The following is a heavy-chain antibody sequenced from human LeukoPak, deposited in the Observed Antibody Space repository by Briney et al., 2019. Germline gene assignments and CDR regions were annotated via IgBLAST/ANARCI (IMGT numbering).Heavy chain of an antibody. V-gene: IGHV7-4-1*02. D-gene: IGHD4-17*01. CDR3: ARDYGGPFDY. J-gene: IGHJ4*02. CDR2: INTNTGNP. Sequence: EWMGWINTNTGNPTYAQGFTGRFVFSLDTSVSTAYLQISSLKAEDTAVYYCARDYGGPFDYWGQGTLVTVSS.